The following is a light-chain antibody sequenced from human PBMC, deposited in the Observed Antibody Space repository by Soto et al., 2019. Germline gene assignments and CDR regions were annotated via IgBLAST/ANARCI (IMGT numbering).Light chain of an antibody. CDR1: SSDLASYNS. CDR3: SLYTNARTYG. Sequence: SALTQPPSVSGSPGQSVTISCTGTSSDLASYNSVSWYQRPPGTGPKLVIYEVSNRPSGIPDRFSGSKSGNTASLTISGLQAEDEAEYYCSLYTNARTYGFGTGTKLTVL. CDR2: EVS. V-gene: IGLV2-18*01. J-gene: IGLJ1*01.